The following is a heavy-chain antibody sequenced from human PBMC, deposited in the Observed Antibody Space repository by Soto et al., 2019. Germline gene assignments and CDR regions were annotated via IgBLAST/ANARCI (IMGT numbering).Heavy chain of an antibody. CDR2: IYFRGST. J-gene: IGHJ4*02. CDR3: ARHLRLGENGLDYFDY. V-gene: IGHV4-39*01. CDR1: GGSITSNAYF. Sequence: QLQLQESGPGLVKPSETLSLTCSVSGGSITSNAYFWGWIRQPPGKGLEWIGCIYFRGSTYYNPSLRSRLTISVDTSSSQFSLKLSSVTAADTAIYYCARHLRLGENGLDYFDYWGQGALVTISS. D-gene: IGHD3-16*01.